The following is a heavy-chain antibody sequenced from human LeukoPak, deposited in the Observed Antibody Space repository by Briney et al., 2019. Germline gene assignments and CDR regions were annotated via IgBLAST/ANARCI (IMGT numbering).Heavy chain of an antibody. Sequence: PSETLSLTCTVSGGSASSGAYYWSWIRQPPWRGLEWMGYIYPSGGTYYNPPLQSRVTISDDTSKNQFSLKLSSVAAADTAVYYCASSSWDGPFDYWGQGTLVTVSS. CDR3: ASSSWDGPFDY. CDR2: IYPSGGT. CDR1: GGSASSGAYY. J-gene: IGHJ4*02. D-gene: IGHD6-13*01. V-gene: IGHV4-30-4*08.